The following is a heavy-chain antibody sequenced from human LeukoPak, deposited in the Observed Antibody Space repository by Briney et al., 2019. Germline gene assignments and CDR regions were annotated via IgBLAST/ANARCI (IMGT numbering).Heavy chain of an antibody. V-gene: IGHV4-59*08. CDR3: ARQVYSAGRYYHFDS. Sequence: PSETLSLTCSVSGGSINSYYWSWIRQPPGKGLEWIESFSYSGITNYNPSLKSRVIISVDTSKNQFSLRLTSVTAADTAVYYCARQVYSAGRYYHFDSWGQGTLVTVSS. J-gene: IGHJ4*02. CDR2: FSYSGIT. CDR1: GGSINSYY. D-gene: IGHD2-15*01.